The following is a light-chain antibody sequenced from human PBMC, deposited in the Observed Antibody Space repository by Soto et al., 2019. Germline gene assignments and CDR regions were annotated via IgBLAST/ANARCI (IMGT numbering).Light chain of an antibody. CDR1: SGYVGTYSL. CDR3: SSYVGDSAYA. Sequence: QSALAQPASVSGSPGQSITISCTGASGYVGTYSLVSWYQQHPGKAPKVVIYEGHKRPSGVPDRFSGSKSGNTASLTISGLQAEDEADYFCSSYVGDSAYAFGTGTKLTVL. CDR2: EGH. V-gene: IGLV2-23*01. J-gene: IGLJ1*01.